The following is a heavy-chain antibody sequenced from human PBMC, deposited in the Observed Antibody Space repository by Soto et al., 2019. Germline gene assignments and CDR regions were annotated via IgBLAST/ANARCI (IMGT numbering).Heavy chain of an antibody. Sequence: PSETLSLTCTVSGGSISSGGYYWSWIRQHPGKGLEWIGYIYYSGSTYYNPSLKSRVTISVDTSKNQFSLKLSSVTAADTAVYYCARSYYDSSGLADYWGQGTLVTVSS. D-gene: IGHD3-22*01. CDR3: ARSYYDSSGLADY. J-gene: IGHJ4*02. CDR1: GGSISSGGYY. V-gene: IGHV4-31*03. CDR2: IYYSGST.